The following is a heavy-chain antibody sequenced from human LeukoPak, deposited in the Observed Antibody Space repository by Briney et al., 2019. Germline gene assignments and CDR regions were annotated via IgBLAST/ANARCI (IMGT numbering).Heavy chain of an antibody. Sequence: SETLSLTCAVYGGSFSGYYWSWIRQPSGKGLEWIGEINHSGSTNYNPSLKSRVTISVDTSKNQFSLKLSSVTAADTAVYYCASYRYGVKYFQHWGQGTLVTVSS. V-gene: IGHV4-34*01. CDR3: ASYRYGVKYFQH. J-gene: IGHJ1*01. D-gene: IGHD3-3*01. CDR2: INHSGST. CDR1: GGSFSGYY.